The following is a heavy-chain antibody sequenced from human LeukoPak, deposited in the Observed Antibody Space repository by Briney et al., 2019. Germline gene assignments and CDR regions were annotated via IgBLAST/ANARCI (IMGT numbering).Heavy chain of an antibody. CDR1: GGTFSSYA. V-gene: IGHV1-69*05. CDR2: IIPIFGTA. CDR3: ARDFRGGDIYYYYYMDV. D-gene: IGHD3-9*01. J-gene: IGHJ6*03. Sequence: SVKVSCKASGGTFSSYAISWVRQAPGQGLEWMGGIIPIFGTANYAQKFQGRVTITTDESTSTAYMELRSLRSEDTAVYYCARDFRGGDIYYYYYMDVWGKGTTVTVSS.